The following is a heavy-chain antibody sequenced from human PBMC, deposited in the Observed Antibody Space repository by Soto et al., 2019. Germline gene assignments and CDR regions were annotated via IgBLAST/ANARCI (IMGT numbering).Heavy chain of an antibody. CDR1: GFTLRGYW. Sequence: EVHLVESGGGLVQPGGSLRLSCLASGFTLRGYWMSWVRQAPGKGLEWVANIKQDGSANNYLDSVKGRFTISRDNAEKSVYLEMSSLRVEDTAIYYCARGTYCGTDCHYHFDSWGQGTLATVSS. CDR3: ARGTYCGTDCHYHFDS. V-gene: IGHV3-7*01. CDR2: IKQDGSAN. J-gene: IGHJ4*02. D-gene: IGHD2-21*02.